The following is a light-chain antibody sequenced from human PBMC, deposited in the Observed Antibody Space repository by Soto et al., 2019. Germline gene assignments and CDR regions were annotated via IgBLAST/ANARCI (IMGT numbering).Light chain of an antibody. Sequence: DIVMTQSPLSLSVTPGEPASISCRSSQSLLHSYGYYYLHWYLQKPGQSPHLLIYLGSNRASGVPDRLSGSRSGTDFTLKISRVEAEDVGVYYCVQALETTIPFGQGTRLEIX. V-gene: IGKV2-28*01. CDR1: QSLLHSYGYYY. J-gene: IGKJ5*01. CDR3: VQALETTIP. CDR2: LGS.